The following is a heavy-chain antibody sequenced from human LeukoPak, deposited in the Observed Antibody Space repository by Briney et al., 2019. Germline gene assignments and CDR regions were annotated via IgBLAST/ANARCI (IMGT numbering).Heavy chain of an antibody. D-gene: IGHD1-7*01. CDR3: ARDEFESTNYHFDY. J-gene: IGHJ4*02. CDR1: GYTFSGFY. CDR2: INPNSGVT. Sequence: ASVKVSCKASGYTFSGFYMNWLRQAPGQGPEWMGWINPNSGVTNYAQKFQGRVTMTRDTSITAAYMELSRLTSDDTAVYYCARDEFESTNYHFDYWGQGTLVTVSS. V-gene: IGHV1-2*02.